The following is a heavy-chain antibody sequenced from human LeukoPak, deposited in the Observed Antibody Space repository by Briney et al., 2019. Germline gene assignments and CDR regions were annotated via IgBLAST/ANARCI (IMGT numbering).Heavy chain of an antibody. D-gene: IGHD2-2*01. CDR3: ASCYCSSTSCSDFDY. J-gene: IGHJ4*02. V-gene: IGHV4-59*05. CDR2: IYYSGST. Sequence: SETLSLTCTVSGGSISSYYWSWIRQPPGKGLEWIGSIYYSGSTYYNPSLKSRVTISVDTSKNQFSLKLSSVTAADTAVYYCASCYCSSTSCSDFDYWGQGTLVTVSS. CDR1: GGSISSYY.